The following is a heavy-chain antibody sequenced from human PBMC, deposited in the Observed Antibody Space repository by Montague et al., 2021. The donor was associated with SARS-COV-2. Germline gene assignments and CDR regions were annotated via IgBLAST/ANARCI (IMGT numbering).Heavy chain of an antibody. V-gene: IGHV4-59*01. D-gene: IGHD3-16*02. CDR3: ARGLPTIGGGISWFDH. CDR1: GGSISSYY. J-gene: IGHJ5*02. CDR2: IYYSGST. Sequence: SETLSLTCTVSGGSISSYYWSWIRQPPGKGLEWIGYIYYSGSTNYNPSLKSRVTISVDTSKNQFSLKLSSVTAADTAVYYCARGLPTIGGGISWFDHWGQGTLVTVSS.